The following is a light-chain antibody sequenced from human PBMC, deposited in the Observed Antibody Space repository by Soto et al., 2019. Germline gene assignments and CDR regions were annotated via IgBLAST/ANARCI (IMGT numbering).Light chain of an antibody. CDR3: QQLSHYPYT. CDR2: DSC. CDR1: YDISSS. J-gene: IGKJ5*01. Sequence: DIQLTQSPSFLSASVEDRVTISCRASYDISSSLAWYQQEPGKPPKLLIYDSCTLQTGVPSRFTGSGSGRKFTLTISGLQFGDFATYFCQQLSHYPYTFGQGTRLEIK. V-gene: IGKV1-9*01.